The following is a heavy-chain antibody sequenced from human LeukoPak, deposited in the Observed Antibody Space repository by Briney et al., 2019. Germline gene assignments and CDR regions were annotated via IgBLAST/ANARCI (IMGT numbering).Heavy chain of an antibody. D-gene: IGHD2-8*01. CDR2: IRHDGSDK. V-gene: IGHV3-30*02. CDR1: GFTFSRYG. J-gene: IGHJ5*02. Sequence: GGSLRLSCAASGFTFSRYGMHWIRQAPGKGLEWVAFIRHDGSDKYYADSVKGRFTISRDSSKNTLYLQMNSLRVEDTAVYYCAKDHSVNWFEPWGQGPLVSVSS. CDR3: AKDHSVNWFEP.